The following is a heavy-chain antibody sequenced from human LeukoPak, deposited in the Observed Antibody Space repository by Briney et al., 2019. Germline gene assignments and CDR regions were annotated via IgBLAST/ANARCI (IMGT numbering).Heavy chain of an antibody. J-gene: IGHJ4*02. CDR3: ASRQGDYGDYVYDY. V-gene: IGHV4-34*01. D-gene: IGHD4-17*01. CDR1: GGSFSGYY. Sequence: SETLSFTCAVYGGSFSGYYWSWIRQPPGKGLEWIGEINHSGSTNYNPSLKSRVTISVDTSKNQFSLKLSSVTAADTAVYYCASRQGDYGDYVYDYWGQGTLVTVSS. CDR2: INHSGST.